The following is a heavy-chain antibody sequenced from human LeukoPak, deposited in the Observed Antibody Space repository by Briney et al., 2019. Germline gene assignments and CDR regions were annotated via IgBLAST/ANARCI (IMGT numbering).Heavy chain of an antibody. J-gene: IGHJ4*02. CDR1: GFTFRSYW. V-gene: IGHV3-7*01. CDR2: IKQDGSEK. CDR3: SWSGEAD. Sequence: GGALRLSCAASGFTFRSYWTSWVRQAPGKGLEWVADIKQDGSEKYYVDSVKGGFTISTDNAKNSVYLQMNSLRAEDTAVYYCSWSGEADWGQGTLVTVSS. D-gene: IGHD3-3*01.